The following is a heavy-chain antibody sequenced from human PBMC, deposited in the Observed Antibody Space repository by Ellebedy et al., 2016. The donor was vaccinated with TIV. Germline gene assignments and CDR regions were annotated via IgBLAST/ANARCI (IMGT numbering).Heavy chain of an antibody. CDR1: GGSISYYF. J-gene: IGHJ4*02. D-gene: IGHD5-24*01. CDR2: ISYSGST. V-gene: IGHV4-59*01. CDR3: ARDREGAGYNVLDY. Sequence: MPGGSLRLSCTVSGGSISYYFWSWIRQSPGKRLEWIGSISYSGSTNYNPSLQNRVTISPDTTKNQFSLKLTSVTAADTAVYHCARDREGAGYNVLDYWGQGTLVTVSS.